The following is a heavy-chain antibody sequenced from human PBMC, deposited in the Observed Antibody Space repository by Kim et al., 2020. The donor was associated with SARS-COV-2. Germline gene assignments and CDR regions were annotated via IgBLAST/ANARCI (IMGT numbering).Heavy chain of an antibody. J-gene: IGHJ2*01. CDR2: IVVGSGNT. CDR3: AAGEGRYCSCGSCYPDL. Sequence: SVKVSCKASGFAFTSSAVQWVRQARGQRLEWIGWIVVGSGNTNYAQKFQERVTITRDMSTSTAYMELNSLRSEDTAAYYCAAGEGRYCSCGSCYPDLWGRGTLVTVSS. D-gene: IGHD2-15*01. V-gene: IGHV1-58*01. CDR1: GFAFTSSA.